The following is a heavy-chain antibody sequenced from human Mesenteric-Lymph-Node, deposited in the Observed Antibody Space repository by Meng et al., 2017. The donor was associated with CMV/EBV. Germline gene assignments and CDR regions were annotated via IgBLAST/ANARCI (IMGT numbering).Heavy chain of an antibody. J-gene: IGHJ4*02. CDR1: GYTFTSYY. D-gene: IGHD2-2*01. CDR3: ARGTRNGYYFDY. Sequence: ASVKVSCKASGYTFTSYYMHWVRQAPGQGLEWMGIINPSGGSTSYAQKFQGRVTMTRDTSISTAYMELSRLRSDDTAVYYCARGTRNGYYFDYWGQGTLVTVSS. V-gene: IGHV1-46*01. CDR2: INPSGGST.